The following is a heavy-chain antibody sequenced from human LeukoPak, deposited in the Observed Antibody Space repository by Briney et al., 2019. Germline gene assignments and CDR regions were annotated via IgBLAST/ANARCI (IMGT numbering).Heavy chain of an antibody. J-gene: IGHJ4*02. V-gene: IGHV1-69*05. D-gene: IGHD1-26*01. CDR2: IIPIFGTA. CDR3: ARGGLIVGATPFDY. Sequence: GASVKVSCKASGYTFTSYGISWVRQAPGQGLEWMGRIIPIFGTANYAQKFQGRVTITTDESTSTAYMELSSLRSEDTAVYYCARGGLIVGATPFDYWGQGTLVTVSS. CDR1: GYTFTSYG.